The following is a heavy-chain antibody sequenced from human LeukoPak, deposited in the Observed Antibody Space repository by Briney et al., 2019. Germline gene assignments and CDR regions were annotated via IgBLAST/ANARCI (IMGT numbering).Heavy chain of an antibody. D-gene: IGHD5-24*01. CDR3: ARWLQPYFDY. V-gene: IGHV3-23*01. CDR1: GFTISSHA. CDR2: ISGSGDST. J-gene: IGHJ4*02. Sequence: PGGSLRLSCAASGFTISSHAMTWVRQAPGKGLEWVSGISGSGDSTYYADSVKGRFTISRDNSKNTLYLQMNSLRAEDTAVYYCARWLQPYFDYWGQGTLVTVSS.